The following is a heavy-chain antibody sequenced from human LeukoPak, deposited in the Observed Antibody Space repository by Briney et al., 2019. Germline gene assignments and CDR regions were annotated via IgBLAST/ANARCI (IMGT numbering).Heavy chain of an antibody. Sequence: ASVKVSCKASGYTFTSYGISWVRQAPGQGLEWMGWISAYNGNTNYAQKLQGRVTMTTDTSTSTAYMELRSLRSDDTAVYYCAREDCSSTSCYAPVLYNWFDSWGQGTLVTVSS. CDR1: GYTFTSYG. V-gene: IGHV1-18*01. CDR3: AREDCSSTSCYAPVLYNWFDS. CDR2: ISAYNGNT. J-gene: IGHJ5*01. D-gene: IGHD2-2*01.